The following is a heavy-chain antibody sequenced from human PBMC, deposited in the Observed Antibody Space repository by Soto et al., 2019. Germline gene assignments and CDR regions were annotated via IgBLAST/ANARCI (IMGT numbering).Heavy chain of an antibody. CDR1: GFTFSGYA. Sequence: EVQLLDSGGGLVQPGGSLRLSCADSGFTFSGYALTWVRQAPGKGLEWVSAISGGGDATFYADSVKGRFTISRDNSKNTLYLQMNTLRAEDTAVYYCARKVSGSTGRPDLWYFDLWGRGTLVTVSS. V-gene: IGHV3-23*01. J-gene: IGHJ2*01. CDR3: ARKVSGSTGRPDLWYFDL. CDR2: ISGGGDAT. D-gene: IGHD3-10*01.